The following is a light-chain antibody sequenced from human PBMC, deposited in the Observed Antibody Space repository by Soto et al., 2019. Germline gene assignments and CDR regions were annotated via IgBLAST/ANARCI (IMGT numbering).Light chain of an antibody. CDR2: AAS. V-gene: IGKV3-20*01. CDR1: HSLSSKS. CDR3: QQYDTSPRT. J-gene: IGKJ1*01. Sequence: DIVLTQSPGTLSLSPGERATLSCTASHSLSSKSLVWYQQKSGQTPRALIYAASSRATGIPDRFSGSGSGTDFSLTISRLEPEDFAVYYCQQYDTSPRTFGQGTKVDIK.